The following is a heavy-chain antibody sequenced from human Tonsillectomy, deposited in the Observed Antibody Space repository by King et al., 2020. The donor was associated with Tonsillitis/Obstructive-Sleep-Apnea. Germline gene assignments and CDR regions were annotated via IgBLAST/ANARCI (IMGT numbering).Heavy chain of an antibody. CDR2: IWFDGSNK. CDR3: AKDRGFTYGPSDAFDI. V-gene: IGHV3-33*06. J-gene: IGHJ3*02. CDR1: GFTFSTSG. Sequence: VQLVESGGGVVQPGRSLRLSCAASGFTFSTSGMHWVRQAPGKGLEWVAVIWFDGSNKYYTDSVKGRFTISRDNSKNTLYLQMNSLRAEDTAVYYCAKDRGFTYGPSDAFDIWGKGTMVTVSS. D-gene: IGHD5-18*01.